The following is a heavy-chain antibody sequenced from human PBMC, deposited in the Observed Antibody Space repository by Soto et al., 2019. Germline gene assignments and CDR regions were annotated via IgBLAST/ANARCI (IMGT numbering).Heavy chain of an antibody. CDR1: GFRFSTYW. D-gene: IGHD2-21*01. CDR3: AAYHTSRHAAFDI. J-gene: IGHJ3*02. CDR2: IKQDANEM. Sequence: EVQVVESGGGLVQPGGSLRLSCAASGFRFSTYWMSWVRQAPGKGLEWLANIKQDANEMYYVDSVKGRFTISGDSAKNALFVIMDSLRVEDTAVYYCAAYHTSRHAAFDIWGQGTMVIVSS. V-gene: IGHV3-7*01.